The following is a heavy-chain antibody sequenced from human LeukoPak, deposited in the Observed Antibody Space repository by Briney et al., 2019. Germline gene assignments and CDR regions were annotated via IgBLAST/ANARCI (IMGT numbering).Heavy chain of an antibody. Sequence: ASVKVSCKASGGTFSSYAISWVRQAPGQGLEWMGRIIPILGIANYAQKFQGRVTITADKSTSTAYMELSSLRSEDTAVYYCARFEYSSSSVDYWGQGTLVTVSS. CDR1: GGTFSSYA. V-gene: IGHV1-69*04. J-gene: IGHJ4*02. CDR2: IIPILGIA. CDR3: ARFEYSSSSVDY. D-gene: IGHD6-6*01.